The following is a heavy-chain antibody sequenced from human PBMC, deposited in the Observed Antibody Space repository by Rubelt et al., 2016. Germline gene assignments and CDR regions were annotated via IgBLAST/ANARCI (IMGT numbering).Heavy chain of an antibody. J-gene: IGHJ4*02. CDR2: IIPIFGTA. D-gene: IGHD2-2*01. V-gene: IGHV1-69*01. CDR3: AREFCSSTGCYRKYYFDY. Sequence: QVQLVQSGAEVKKPGSSVKVSCKASGGTFSSYAISWVRQAPGQGLEWMGGIIPIFGTANYAQKFQGRVTITADESTSSAYMELSSLRSEDTAVYYGAREFCSSTGCYRKYYFDYWGQGTLVMVSS. CDR1: GGTFSSYA.